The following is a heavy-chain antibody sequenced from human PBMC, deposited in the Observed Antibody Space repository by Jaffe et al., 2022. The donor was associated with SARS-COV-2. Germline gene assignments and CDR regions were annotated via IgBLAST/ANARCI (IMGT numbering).Heavy chain of an antibody. CDR2: IYYSGST. CDR3: AASMSLQLVPVVYYGMDV. CDR1: GGSISSYY. Sequence: QVQLQESGPGLVKPSETLSLTCTVSGGSISSYYWSWIRQPPGKGLEWIGYIYYSGSTNYNPSLKSRVTISVDTSKNQFSLKLSSVTAADTAVYYCAASMSLQLVPVVYYGMDVWGQGTTVTVSS. J-gene: IGHJ6*02. D-gene: IGHD6-13*01. V-gene: IGHV4-59*01.